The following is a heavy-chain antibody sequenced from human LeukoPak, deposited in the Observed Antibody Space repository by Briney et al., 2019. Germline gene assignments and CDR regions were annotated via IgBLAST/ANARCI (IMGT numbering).Heavy chain of an antibody. V-gene: IGHV1-2*02. D-gene: IGHD3-16*01. CDR2: IHPNSGVT. CDR3: ARLRGAYEPFDY. CDR1: GYTFTGYY. J-gene: IGHJ4*02. Sequence: GASVKVSCKASGYTFTGYYLHWVRQAPGQGLEWMGWIHPNSGVTDYAQKFQGRVTVTRDTSISTAYMVLSSLRTDDTAVYYCARLRGAYEPFDYWGQGTLVTVSS.